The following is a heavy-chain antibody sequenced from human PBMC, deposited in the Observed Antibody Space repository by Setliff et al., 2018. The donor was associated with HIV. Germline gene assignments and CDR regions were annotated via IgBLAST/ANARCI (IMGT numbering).Heavy chain of an antibody. J-gene: IGHJ4*02. V-gene: IGHV3-7*03. CDR3: ARAIRRAPPSDYLPGDCFDS. D-gene: IGHD4-17*01. Sequence: PGGSLRLSCVASGLTFNRYWMSWVRQVPGKGLEWVSNTKYDGSESYYVDSVKGRFIASTDNAKNSLFLEMNSLKAEDTAVYYCARAIRRAPPSDYLPGDCFDSWGQGTLVTVSS. CDR1: GLTFNRYW. CDR2: TKYDGSES.